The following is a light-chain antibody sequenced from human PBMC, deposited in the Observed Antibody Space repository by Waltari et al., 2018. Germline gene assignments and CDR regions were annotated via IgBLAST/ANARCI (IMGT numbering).Light chain of an antibody. J-gene: IGKJ5*01. V-gene: IGKV1-33*01. CDR2: DAS. CDR3: QQYDNLPIT. Sequence: DIQMTQSPSSLSASVGDRVTITCQASHDISNYLNWYQQKPGKAPKLLIYDASNLETGVPSRVSGSGSWTDFTFTISSLQPEDIATYYCQQYDNLPITFGQGTRLEIK. CDR1: HDISNY.